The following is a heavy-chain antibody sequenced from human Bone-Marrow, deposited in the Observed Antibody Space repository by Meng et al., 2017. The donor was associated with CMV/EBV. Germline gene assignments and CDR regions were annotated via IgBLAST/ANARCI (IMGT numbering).Heavy chain of an antibody. CDR3: ARRNNDHYAIDV. J-gene: IGHJ6*02. D-gene: IGHD2-8*01. CDR2: IHSDGNST. Sequence: GESLKISCAASGFTFNSHWMHWVRQAPGKGLVWVSRIHSDGNSTSYADTVKGRFTISRDNAKNMMFLQMNSLRPEDTAVYYCARRNNDHYAIDVWGQGTTVTVSS. CDR1: GFTFNSHW. V-gene: IGHV3-74*01.